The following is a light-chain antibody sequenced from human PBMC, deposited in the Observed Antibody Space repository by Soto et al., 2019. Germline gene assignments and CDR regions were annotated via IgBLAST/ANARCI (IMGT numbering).Light chain of an antibody. Sequence: EIVMTQSPATLSVSPGERATLSCRASQSVSSNLAWYQQKPGQAPRLLMYGASTRAPGIPSRFSGSGSGTELTLTISSLQSEDFAVYYCQQYNEWPPWTFGQGTKVEI. J-gene: IGKJ1*01. CDR2: GAS. CDR1: QSVSSN. V-gene: IGKV3-15*01. CDR3: QQYNEWPPWT.